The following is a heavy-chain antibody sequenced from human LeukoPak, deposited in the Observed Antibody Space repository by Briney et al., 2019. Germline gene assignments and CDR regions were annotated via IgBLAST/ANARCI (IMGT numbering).Heavy chain of an antibody. CDR3: ATLHRYYYYMDV. V-gene: IGHV1-18*01. CDR2: ISAYNGNT. J-gene: IGHJ6*03. CDR1: GYTFTSYD. Sequence: ASVKVSCKASGYTFTSYDISWVRQAPGQGLEWMGWISAYNGNTNYAQKLQGRVTMTTDTSTSTAYMELRSLRSDDTAVYYCATLHRYYYYMDVWGKGTTVTVSS.